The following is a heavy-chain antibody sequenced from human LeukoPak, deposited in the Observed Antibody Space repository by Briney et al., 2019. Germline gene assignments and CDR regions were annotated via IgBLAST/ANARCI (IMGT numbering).Heavy chain of an antibody. J-gene: IGHJ4*02. Sequence: GGSLRLSCSVSGFTFSTYIMHWVRQAPGKGLEYVSAISSNGDNTYYADSVKGRFTISRDDSKNTLYLQMSSLRADDTAVYYCVRGTGYWGQGTLVTVSS. V-gene: IGHV3-64D*06. CDR3: VRGTGY. CDR1: GFTFSTYI. CDR2: ISSNGDNT.